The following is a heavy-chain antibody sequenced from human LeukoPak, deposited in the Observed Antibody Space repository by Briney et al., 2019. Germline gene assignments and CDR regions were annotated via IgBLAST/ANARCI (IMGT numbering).Heavy chain of an antibody. D-gene: IGHD3-10*01. CDR1: GGTLSSYA. Sequence: ASVKVSCKASGGTLSSYAISWVRQAPGQGLEWMGGIILIFGTANYAQKFQGRVTITADESTSTAYMELSSLRSEDTAVYYCAREGGLLSQDAFDIWGQGTMVTVSS. V-gene: IGHV1-69*13. J-gene: IGHJ3*02. CDR3: AREGGLLSQDAFDI. CDR2: IILIFGTA.